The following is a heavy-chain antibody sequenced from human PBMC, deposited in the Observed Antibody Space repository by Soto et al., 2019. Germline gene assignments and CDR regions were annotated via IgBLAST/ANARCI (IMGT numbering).Heavy chain of an antibody. CDR3: ASQIGSIAAAEFDY. CDR1: GYTFTSYD. Sequence: ASVKVSCKASGYTFTSYDINWVRQATGQGLEYMGWMNPNSGNTAYVQKFQGRVTMTSDTSISTAYMELSSLRSDDTAVYFCASQIGSIAAAEFDYWGQG. J-gene: IGHJ4*02. CDR2: MNPNSGNT. V-gene: IGHV1-8*01. D-gene: IGHD6-13*01.